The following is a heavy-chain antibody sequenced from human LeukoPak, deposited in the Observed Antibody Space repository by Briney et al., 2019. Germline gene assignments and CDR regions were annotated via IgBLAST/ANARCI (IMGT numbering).Heavy chain of an antibody. CDR2: ISFDGSNK. J-gene: IGHJ4*02. Sequence: PGRSLRLSCAASGFTFSTYGMHWVRQAPGKGLEWVAVISFDGSNKFYVDSVKGRFTISRDNSKNTVYLQMNSLRAEDTAVYYCAKDGQYSSSSPYYFDYWGQGTLVTVSS. CDR3: AKDGQYSSSSPYYFDY. D-gene: IGHD6-6*01. V-gene: IGHV3-30*18. CDR1: GFTFSTYG.